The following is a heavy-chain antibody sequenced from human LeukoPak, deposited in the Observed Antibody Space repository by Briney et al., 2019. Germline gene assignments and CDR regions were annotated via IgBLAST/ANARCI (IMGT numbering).Heavy chain of an antibody. CDR3: ARDNGIVVVPAAMETAGTSLDYYYYMDV. D-gene: IGHD2-2*01. CDR1: GGTFSSYA. J-gene: IGHJ6*03. Sequence: WASVKVSCKASGGTFSSYATSWVRQAPGQGLEWMGGIIPIFGTANYAQKFQGRVTITADESTSTAYMELSSLRSEDTAVYYCARDNGIVVVPAAMETAGTSLDYYYYMDVWGKGTTVTVSS. CDR2: IIPIFGTA. V-gene: IGHV1-69*13.